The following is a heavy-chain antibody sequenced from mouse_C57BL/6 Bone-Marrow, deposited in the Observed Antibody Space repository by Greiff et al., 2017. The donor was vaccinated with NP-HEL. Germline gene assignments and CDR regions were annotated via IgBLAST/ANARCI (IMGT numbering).Heavy chain of an antibody. V-gene: IGHV1-82*01. CDR2: IYPGDGDT. J-gene: IGHJ2*01. D-gene: IGHD1-1*01. Sequence: QVQLQQSGPELVKPGASVKISCKASGYAFSSSWMNWVKQRPGKGLEWIGRIYPGDGDTNYNGKFKGKATLTADKSSSTAYMQLSSLTSEDSAVHFCATDYYGSFDYWGQGTTLTVSS. CDR3: ATDYYGSFDY. CDR1: GYAFSSSW.